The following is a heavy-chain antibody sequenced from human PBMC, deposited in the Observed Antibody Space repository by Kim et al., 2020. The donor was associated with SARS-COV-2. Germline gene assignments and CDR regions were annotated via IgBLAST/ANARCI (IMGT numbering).Heavy chain of an antibody. D-gene: IGHD6-13*01. CDR3: AVAISTAGKTAMDV. V-gene: IGHV3-74*01. Sequence: DSVKGRFTVSRDNADNTLYLQMNSLRDEDTAVYHCAVAISTAGKTAMDVWGQGTTVTVSS. J-gene: IGHJ6*02.